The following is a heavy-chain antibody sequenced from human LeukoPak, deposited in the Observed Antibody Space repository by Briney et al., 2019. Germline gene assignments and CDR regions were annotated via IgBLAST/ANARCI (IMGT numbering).Heavy chain of an antibody. CDR1: GYTFTGHY. J-gene: IGHJ4*02. Sequence: ASVTVSCTASGYTFTGHYMHWVRQAPGQGLEWMGWVNPNSGGTNYAQKFPGRVTMTRDTSISTAYMELSRLRSDDTAVYYCARGPYNYFDYWGQGTLVTVSS. D-gene: IGHD3-16*01. V-gene: IGHV1-2*02. CDR2: VNPNSGGT. CDR3: ARGPYNYFDY.